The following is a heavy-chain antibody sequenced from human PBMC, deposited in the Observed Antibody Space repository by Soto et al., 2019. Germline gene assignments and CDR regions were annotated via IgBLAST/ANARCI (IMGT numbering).Heavy chain of an antibody. D-gene: IGHD3-3*01. CDR1: GFTFSNAW. V-gene: IGHV3-15*07. J-gene: IGHJ4*02. CDR2: IKSKTDGGTT. Sequence: GGSLRLSCAASGFTFSNAWMNWVRQAPGKGLEWVGRIKSKTDGGTTDYAAPVKGRFTISRDDSKNTLYLQMNSLKTEDTAVYYCTTEDTYYDFWSGYYKLGYWGQGTLVTVSS. CDR3: TTEDTYYDFWSGYYKLGY.